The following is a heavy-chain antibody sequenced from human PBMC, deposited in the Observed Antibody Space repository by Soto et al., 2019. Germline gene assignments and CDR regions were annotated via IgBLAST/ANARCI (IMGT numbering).Heavy chain of an antibody. D-gene: IGHD4-17*01. CDR3: ARADYGDTKIYSFDH. J-gene: IGHJ4*02. Sequence: QVQLVQSGAEVTQPGASVKVSCKTSGYTFTEYGISWFRQAPGQGLEWMGWISPYNGKTNYIQEFQDGVTITTDTSSTTVYMDLRTLKSDDTAIYFCARADYGDTKIYSFDHWGQGTLVTVSS. CDR1: GYTFTEYG. V-gene: IGHV1-18*01. CDR2: ISPYNGKT.